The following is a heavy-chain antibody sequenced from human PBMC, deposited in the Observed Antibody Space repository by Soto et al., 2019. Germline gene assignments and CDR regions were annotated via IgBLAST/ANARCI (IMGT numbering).Heavy chain of an antibody. J-gene: IGHJ6*02. V-gene: IGHV4-59*12. Sequence: PSETLSLTCTVSGGSISSYYWSWIRQPPGKGLEWIGYIYYSGSTNYNPSLKSRVTISVDTSKNQFSLQLNSVTPEDTAVYYCARVWELELRDYYYGMDVWGQGTTVTVSS. CDR1: GGSISSYY. CDR2: IYYSGST. D-gene: IGHD1-7*01. CDR3: ARVWELELRDYYYGMDV.